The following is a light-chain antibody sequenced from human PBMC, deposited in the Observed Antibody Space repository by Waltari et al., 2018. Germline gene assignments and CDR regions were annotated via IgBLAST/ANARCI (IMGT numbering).Light chain of an antibody. Sequence: SYELTQPPSVSVSPGQTASIMCSGDKLGDKYASWYQQKPGQSPVLVIYQDTKRPSGIPERFSGSNSGSTATLTFSGTQSMDEGDYYCQAWYSSTGRFGGGTKLTVL. J-gene: IGLJ2*01. CDR3: QAWYSSTGR. V-gene: IGLV3-1*01. CDR2: QDT. CDR1: KLGDKY.